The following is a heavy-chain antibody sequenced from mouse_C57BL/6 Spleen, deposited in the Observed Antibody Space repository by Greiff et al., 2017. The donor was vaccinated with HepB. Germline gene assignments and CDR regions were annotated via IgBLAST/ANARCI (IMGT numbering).Heavy chain of an antibody. Sequence: QVQLQQSGAELVRPGASVKLSCKASGYTFTDYYINWVKQRPGQGLEWIARIYPGSGNTYYNEKFKGKATLTAEKSSSTAYMQLSSLTSEDSAGYFCARGGSHWYFDVWGTGTTVTVSS. CDR3: ARGGSHWYFDV. CDR1: GYTFTDYY. J-gene: IGHJ1*03. CDR2: IYPGSGNT. V-gene: IGHV1-76*01.